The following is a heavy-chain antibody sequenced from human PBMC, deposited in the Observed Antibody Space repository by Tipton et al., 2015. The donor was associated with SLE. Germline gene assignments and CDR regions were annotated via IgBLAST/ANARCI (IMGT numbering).Heavy chain of an antibody. V-gene: IGHV1-45*02. CDR1: GATLAYRF. CDR2: ITLFNGKT. J-gene: IGHJ3*01. Sequence: QSGPEVKKTGSSVRVSCKTSGATLAYRFLHWVRQAPGQAPEWMGWITLFNGKTKYTQRLQDRVVITGDRSLNTAYMDLSSLRSGDTAMYYCATLGAAAGSEAEAFDVWGQGTMVTVSS. D-gene: IGHD6-13*01. CDR3: ATLGAAAGSEAEAFDV.